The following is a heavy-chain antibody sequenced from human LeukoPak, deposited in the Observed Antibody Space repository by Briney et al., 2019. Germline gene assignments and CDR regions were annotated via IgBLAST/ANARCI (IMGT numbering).Heavy chain of an antibody. D-gene: IGHD2-15*01. CDR3: ARAFCYSGGTCYSDYNDY. Sequence: PGRSLRLSCAASGFTFSDYYMDWVRQAPGKGLEWVGRTRNRANGYTTEYAASVEGRFTVSRDNSKNSLFLQMNGLKPEDTAVYFCARAFCYSGGTCYSDYNDYWGQGALVTVSS. CDR1: GFTFSDYY. J-gene: IGHJ4*02. CDR2: TRNRANGYTT. V-gene: IGHV3-72*01.